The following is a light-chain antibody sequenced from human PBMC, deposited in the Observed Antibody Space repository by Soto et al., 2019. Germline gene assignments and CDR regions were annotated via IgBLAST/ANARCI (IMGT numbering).Light chain of an antibody. CDR1: KLGDKY. J-gene: IGLJ2*01. CDR3: QAGDSSTVV. CDR2: QDS. Sequence: SSELTQPPSVSVSPGQTASITCSGDKLGDKYACWYQQKPGQSPVLVIYQDSKRPSGIPERFSGSNSGNTATLTISGTQARDEADYSCQAGDSSTVVFGGGTKLTVL. V-gene: IGLV3-1*01.